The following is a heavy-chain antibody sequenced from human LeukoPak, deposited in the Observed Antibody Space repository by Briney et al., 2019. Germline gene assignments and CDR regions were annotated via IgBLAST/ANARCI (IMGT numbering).Heavy chain of an antibody. CDR2: INKDGGEK. CDR3: AKSVVWFGEYYFDY. CDR1: RFTFSNYW. Sequence: PGGSLRLSCVGSRFTFSNYWMTWVRQAPGKGLERVANINKDGGEKYYMESVKGRFTISRDNAKNSLYLQMNSLTVEDTAVYYCAKSVVWFGEYYFDYWGQGTLVTVSS. J-gene: IGHJ4*02. V-gene: IGHV3-7*01. D-gene: IGHD3-10*01.